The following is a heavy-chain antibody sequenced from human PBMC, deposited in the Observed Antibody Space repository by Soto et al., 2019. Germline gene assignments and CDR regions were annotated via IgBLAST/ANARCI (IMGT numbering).Heavy chain of an antibody. V-gene: IGHV4-30-2*01. J-gene: IGHJ4*02. Sequence: QLQLQESGSGLVKPSQTLSLTCAVSGGSISSGGYSWSWIRQPPGKGLEWIGYIYHSVSTYYNPSLKSRVTRSVDRSKNQSSLKLSSVTAAETAVYYCASGLVATLHYCGPGTLGTVSS. D-gene: IGHD5-12*01. CDR3: ASGLVATLHY. CDR2: IYHSVST. CDR1: GGSISSGGYS.